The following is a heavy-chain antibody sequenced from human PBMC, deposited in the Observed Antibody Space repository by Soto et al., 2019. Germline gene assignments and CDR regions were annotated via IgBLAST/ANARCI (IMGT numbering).Heavy chain of an antibody. V-gene: IGHV3-21*01. CDR3: ARSPDYDSGPLSYYYYGMDV. J-gene: IGHJ6*02. CDR1: GFTFSSYA. CDR2: ISSSSSYI. D-gene: IGHD3-22*01. Sequence: PGGSLRLSCAASGFTFSSYAMSWVRQAPGKGLEWVSSISSSSSYIYYADSVKGRFTISRDNAKNSLYLQMNSLRAEDTAVYYCARSPDYDSGPLSYYYYGMDVWGQGTTVTVSS.